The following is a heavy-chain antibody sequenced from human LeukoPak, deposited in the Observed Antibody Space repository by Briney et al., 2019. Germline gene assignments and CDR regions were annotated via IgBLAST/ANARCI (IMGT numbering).Heavy chain of an antibody. CDR3: ARRRFCSSTSCYEGAFDI. CDR2: IYPGDADT. CDR1: GYSSTNSW. D-gene: IGHD2-2*01. Sequence: GQSLKISCKVSGYSSTNSWIAWVGQLPGKGLEWMGIIYPGDADTRNSPSFQGQVTFSADKSIRTAYLQWGSLKASDTAMYYCARRRFCSSTSCYEGAFDIWGQGTMVTVSS. J-gene: IGHJ3*02. V-gene: IGHV5-51*01.